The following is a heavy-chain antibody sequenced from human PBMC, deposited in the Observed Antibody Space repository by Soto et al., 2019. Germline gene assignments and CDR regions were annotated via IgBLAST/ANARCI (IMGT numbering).Heavy chain of an antibody. CDR3: ARRFYGGKSTNCFDP. CDR1: GGSFSGYY. J-gene: IGHJ5*02. V-gene: IGHV4-34*01. Sequence: PSETLSLTCAVYGGSFSGYYWSWIRQPPGKGLEWIGEINYSGSTNYNPSLKSRVTISVDTSKNQFSLKLSSVTAADTAVYYCARRFYGGKSTNCFDPWGQGTLVTISS. D-gene: IGHD4-17*01. CDR2: INYSGST.